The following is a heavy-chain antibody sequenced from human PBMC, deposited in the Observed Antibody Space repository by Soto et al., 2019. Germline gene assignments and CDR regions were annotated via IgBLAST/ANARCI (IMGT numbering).Heavy chain of an antibody. CDR2: ISGSGGST. V-gene: IGHV3-23*01. CDR1: GFTFSSYA. CDR3: ATGGVVRYDILTGYSAYYFDY. D-gene: IGHD3-9*01. J-gene: IGHJ4*02. Sequence: GGSLRLSCAASGFTFSSYAMSWVRQAPGKGLEWVSAISGSGGSTYYADSVKGRFTISRDNSKNTLYLQMNSLRAEDTAVYYCATGGVVRYDILTGYSAYYFDYWGQGTLVTVSS.